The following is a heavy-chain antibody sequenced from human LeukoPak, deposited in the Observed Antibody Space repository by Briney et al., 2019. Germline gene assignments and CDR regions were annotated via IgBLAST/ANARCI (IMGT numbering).Heavy chain of an antibody. V-gene: IGHV5-51*01. Sequence: GESLKISCQGSGYSFTSYWIGWVRQMPGKGLEWMGIIYPGDSDTRYSPSFQGQVTISADKSISTAYLQWSSLKASDTAMYYCARLPPAIFGDYYFDYWGQGTLVTVSS. J-gene: IGHJ4*02. D-gene: IGHD3-3*01. CDR1: GYSFTSYW. CDR2: IYPGDSDT. CDR3: ARLPPAIFGDYYFDY.